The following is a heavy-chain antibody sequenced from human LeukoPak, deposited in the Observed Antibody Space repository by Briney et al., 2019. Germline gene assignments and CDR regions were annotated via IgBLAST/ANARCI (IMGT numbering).Heavy chain of an antibody. J-gene: IGHJ4*02. Sequence: ASVKVSCKASGYTFTGYDMHWVRQAPGQGLEWMGIINPSGGNTNYAQKFQDRVTMTRDASTSTVYMQLSSLRSEDTAVYYCARDEMDSLDYWGQGTLVTVSS. V-gene: IGHV1-46*01. CDR1: GYTFTGYD. D-gene: IGHD5-24*01. CDR3: ARDEMDSLDY. CDR2: INPSGGNT.